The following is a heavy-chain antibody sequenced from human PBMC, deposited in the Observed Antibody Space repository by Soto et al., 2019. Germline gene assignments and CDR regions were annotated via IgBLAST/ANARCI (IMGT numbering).Heavy chain of an antibody. CDR1: GGSISSYY. D-gene: IGHD6-19*01. V-gene: IGHV4-59*08. CDR2: IYYSGST. CDR3: ARHAVHSSGPTLGMDV. J-gene: IGHJ6*02. Sequence: SETLSLTCTVSGGSISSYYWSWIRQPPGKGLEWIGYIYYSGSTNYNPSLKSRVTISVDTSKNQFSLKLSSVTAADMAVYYCARHAVHSSGPTLGMDVWGQGTTVTVSS.